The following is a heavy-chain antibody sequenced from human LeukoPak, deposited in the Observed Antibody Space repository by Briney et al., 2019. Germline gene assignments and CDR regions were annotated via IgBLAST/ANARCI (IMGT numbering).Heavy chain of an antibody. V-gene: IGHV4-38-2*01. CDR1: GGSFSGYY. J-gene: IGHJ3*02. D-gene: IGHD3-3*01. CDR3: ARHRDYDFWSGYYTGAFDI. Sequence: KPSETLSLTCAVYGGSFSGYYWGWIRQPPGKGLEWIGSIYHSGSTYYNPSLKSRVTISVDTSKNQFSLKLSSVTAADTAVYYCARHRDYDFWSGYYTGAFDIWGQGTMVTVSS. CDR2: IYHSGST.